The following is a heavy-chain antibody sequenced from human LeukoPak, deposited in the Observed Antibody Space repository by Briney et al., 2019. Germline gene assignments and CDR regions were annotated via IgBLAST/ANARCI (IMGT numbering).Heavy chain of an antibody. Sequence: PGGSLRLSCAASGFTFSDYYMSWIRQARGKGLEWVSYISSSGSTICYADSVKGRFTISRDNAKNSLYLQVNSLRAEDTAVYYCASGIDYGDYVYYWGQGTLVTVSS. J-gene: IGHJ4*02. V-gene: IGHV3-11*01. CDR2: ISSSGSTI. D-gene: IGHD4-17*01. CDR3: ASGIDYGDYVYY. CDR1: GFTFSDYY.